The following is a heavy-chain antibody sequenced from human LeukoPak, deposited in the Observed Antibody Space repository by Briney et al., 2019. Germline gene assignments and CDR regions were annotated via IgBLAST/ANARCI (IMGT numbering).Heavy chain of an antibody. Sequence: GGSLRLSCAASGFTFSSYWMHWVRQAPGKGLVWDSRINSDGSSTSYADSVKGRFTISRDNAKNTLYLQMNSLRAEDTAVYYCAMVRGAAGMDVWGKGTTVTVPS. V-gene: IGHV3-74*01. CDR1: GFTFSSYW. CDR2: INSDGSST. J-gene: IGHJ6*04. D-gene: IGHD3-10*01. CDR3: AMVRGAAGMDV.